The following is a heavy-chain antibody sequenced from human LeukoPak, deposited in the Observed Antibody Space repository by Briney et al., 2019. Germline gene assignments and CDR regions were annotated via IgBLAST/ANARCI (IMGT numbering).Heavy chain of an antibody. V-gene: IGHV4-34*01. J-gene: IGHJ5*02. CDR2: TNHSGST. CDR1: GGSFSGHY. Sequence: SETLSLTCAVYGGSFSGHYWSWIRQPPGKGLEWIGETNHSGSTNYNPSLKSRVTISVDTSKNQFSLKLSSVTAADTAVYHCARGRMIVVKMVLGYWFDPWGQGTLVTVSS. D-gene: IGHD3-22*01. CDR3: ARGRMIVVKMVLGYWFDP.